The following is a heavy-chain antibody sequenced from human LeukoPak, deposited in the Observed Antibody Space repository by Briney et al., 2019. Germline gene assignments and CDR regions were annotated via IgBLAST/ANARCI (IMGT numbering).Heavy chain of an antibody. CDR3: ATGGIGDYYFDY. CDR2: IYYTGST. J-gene: IGHJ4*02. CDR1: GGSISSYY. Sequence: PSETLSLTCTVSGGSISSYYWSWIRQPPGKGLEWIGYIYYTGSTNYNPSLRSRVTISVDTSKNQFSLRLSSVTATDTAVYYCATGGIGDYYFDYRGQGTLVTVSS. V-gene: IGHV4-59*08. D-gene: IGHD4-17*01.